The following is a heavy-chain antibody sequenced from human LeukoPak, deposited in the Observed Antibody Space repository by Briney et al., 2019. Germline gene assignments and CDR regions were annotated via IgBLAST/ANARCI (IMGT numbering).Heavy chain of an antibody. CDR3: ARDSRPSYDSSGYYYPGDY. D-gene: IGHD3-22*01. V-gene: IGHV1-46*01. CDR2: INPSGGST. J-gene: IGHJ4*02. Sequence: ASVKVSCKASGYTFTSYYMHWVRQAPGQGLEWMAIINPSGGSTSYVQKFQGRDTMTRDTSTSTVYMELSRLRSEDTAVYYCARDSRPSYDSSGYYYPGDYWGQGTLVTVSS. CDR1: GYTFTSYY.